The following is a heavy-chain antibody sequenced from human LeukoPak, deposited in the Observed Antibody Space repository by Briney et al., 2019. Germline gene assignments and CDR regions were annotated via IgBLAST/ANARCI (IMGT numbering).Heavy chain of an antibody. D-gene: IGHD3-22*01. CDR3: AKFPLFHYYVSSGRFAY. Sequence: GGSLRLSCAASGFTFNSHAMSWVRHAPGKGLEWVSTISGSGDSTWYADSVKGRFTISRDNSKNTLHLQMNSLRAEDTAVYYCAKFPLFHYYVSSGRFAYWGQGTLVTVSS. J-gene: IGHJ4*02. V-gene: IGHV3-23*01. CDR1: GFTFNSHA. CDR2: ISGSGDST.